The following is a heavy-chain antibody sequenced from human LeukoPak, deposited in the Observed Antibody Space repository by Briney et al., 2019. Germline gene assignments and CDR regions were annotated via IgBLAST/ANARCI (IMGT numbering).Heavy chain of an antibody. CDR1: GFTFSSYA. V-gene: IGHV3-23*01. D-gene: IGHD4-17*01. CDR2: ISGSGGST. J-gene: IGHJ4*02. Sequence: GGSLRLSCAAPGFTFSSYAMSWVRQAPGKGLEWVSAISGSGGSTYYADSVKGRFTISRDNSKNTLYLQMNSLRAEDTAVYYCARDSDYGKPNFDYWGQGTLVTVSS. CDR3: ARDSDYGKPNFDY.